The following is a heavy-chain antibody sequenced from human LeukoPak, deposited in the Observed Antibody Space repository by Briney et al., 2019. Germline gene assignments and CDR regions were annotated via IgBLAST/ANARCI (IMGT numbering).Heavy chain of an antibody. D-gene: IGHD4-11*01. J-gene: IGHJ4*01. CDR3: ARDAQRGFDYSNSLEY. CDR2: IWSDGSNR. Sequence: GRSLRLSCAASGFIFSHYGMHWVRQAPGKGLEWVAVIWSDGSNRFYADSVKGRFTISRDNSQKTLFLQMGSLRAEDTAIYYCARDAQRGFDYSNSLEYWGHGTLVTVSS. V-gene: IGHV3-33*01. CDR1: GFIFSHYG.